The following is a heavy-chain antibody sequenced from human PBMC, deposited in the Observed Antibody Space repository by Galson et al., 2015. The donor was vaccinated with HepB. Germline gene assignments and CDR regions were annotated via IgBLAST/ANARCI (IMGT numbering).Heavy chain of an antibody. Sequence: SVKVSCKASGYTFTSYDINWVRQATGQGLEWMGWMNPNSGNTGYAQKFQGRVTMTRNTSISTAYMELSSLRSEDTAVYYCARGTRYKGYFDYWRQGTLVTVSS. CDR3: ARGTRYKGYFDY. D-gene: IGHD5-12*01. CDR1: GYTFTSYD. J-gene: IGHJ4*02. V-gene: IGHV1-8*01. CDR2: MNPNSGNT.